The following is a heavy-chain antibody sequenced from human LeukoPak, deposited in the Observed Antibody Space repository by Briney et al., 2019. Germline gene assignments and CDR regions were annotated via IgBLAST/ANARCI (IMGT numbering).Heavy chain of an antibody. CDR2: IHYSGST. V-gene: IGHV4-39*01. CDR1: RGSISSSSYY. J-gene: IGHJ5*02. CDR3: ASVGTTANFVDP. Sequence: PSETLSLTCTVSRGSISSSSYYWGWIRQPPGKGLEWIGSIHYSGSTYYNPSLKSRVTISVDTSKNQFFLKLSSVTAADTAVYYCASVGTTANFVDPWGQGTLVTVSS. D-gene: IGHD1-7*01.